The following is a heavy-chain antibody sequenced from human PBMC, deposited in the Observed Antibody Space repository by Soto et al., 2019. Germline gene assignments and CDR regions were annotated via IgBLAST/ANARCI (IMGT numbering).Heavy chain of an antibody. CDR1: GGTFSSYT. J-gene: IGHJ4*02. V-gene: IGHV1-69*02. D-gene: IGHD6-13*01. CDR2: IIPILGIA. Sequence: SVKVSCKASGGTFSSYTISWVRQAPGQGLEWMGRIIPILGIANYAQKFQGRVTITADKSTSTAYMELSSLRSEDTAVYYCANPAGTGAYYFDYWGQGTLVTVS. CDR3: ANPAGTGAYYFDY.